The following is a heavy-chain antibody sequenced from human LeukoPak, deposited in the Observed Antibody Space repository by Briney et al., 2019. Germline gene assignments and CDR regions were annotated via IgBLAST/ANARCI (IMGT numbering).Heavy chain of an antibody. CDR1: GLTFSRYA. Sequence: SGGSLRLSCAATGLTFSRYAMHWVRQAPGKGLEWVAVISYDGSSKYHADSVKGRFTISRDNSKNTLYLQMNSLRAEDTAVYYCAKERSSGWPFDYWGQGTLVTVSS. CDR3: AKERSSGWPFDY. J-gene: IGHJ4*02. D-gene: IGHD6-19*01. V-gene: IGHV3-30-3*01. CDR2: ISYDGSSK.